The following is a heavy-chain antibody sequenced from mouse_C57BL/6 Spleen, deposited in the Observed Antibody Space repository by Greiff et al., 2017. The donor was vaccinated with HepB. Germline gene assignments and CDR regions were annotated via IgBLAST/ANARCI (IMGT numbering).Heavy chain of an antibody. V-gene: IGHV1-52*01. Sequence: QVQLQQPGAELVRPGSSVKLSCKASGYTFTSYWMHWVQQRPIQGLEWIGNIDPSDSETHYNQKFKDKATLTVDKSSSTAYMQLSSLASEDSAVYYCARWATGTWAIYFDYWGQGTTLTVSS. CDR2: IDPSDSET. CDR3: ARWATGTWAIYFDY. J-gene: IGHJ2*01. D-gene: IGHD4-1*02. CDR1: GYTFTSYW.